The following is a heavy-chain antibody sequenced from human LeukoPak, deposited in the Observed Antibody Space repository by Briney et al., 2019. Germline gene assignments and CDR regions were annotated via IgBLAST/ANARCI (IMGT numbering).Heavy chain of an antibody. CDR3: ASDKYYDILTGYSAPYYFGY. D-gene: IGHD3-9*01. CDR1: GFTFSDYY. CDR2: ISSSSSYT. V-gene: IGHV3-11*06. Sequence: GGSLRLSCAASGFTFSDYYMSWIRQAPGKGLEWVSYISSSSSYTNYADSMKGRFTMSRDNAKNSLYLQMDSLRAEDTAIYYCASDKYYDILTGYSAPYYFGYWGQGILVTVSS. J-gene: IGHJ4*02.